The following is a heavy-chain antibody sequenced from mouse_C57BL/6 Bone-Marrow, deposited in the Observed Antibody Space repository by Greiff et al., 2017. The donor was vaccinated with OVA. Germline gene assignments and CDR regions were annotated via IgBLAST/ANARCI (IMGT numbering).Heavy chain of an antibody. CDR1: GYTFTSYW. V-gene: IGHV1-55*01. D-gene: IGHD1-1*01. J-gene: IGHJ3*01. Sequence: QVQLQQPGAGLVKPGASVKMSCKASGYTFTSYWITWVKQRPGQGLEWIGDIYPGSGSTTYNEKFKSKATLTVDTSTRTAFMQLSILTSEDSAVYYSARYTTVVAVRFAYWGQGTLVTVSA. CDR3: ARYTTVVAVRFAY. CDR2: IYPGSGST.